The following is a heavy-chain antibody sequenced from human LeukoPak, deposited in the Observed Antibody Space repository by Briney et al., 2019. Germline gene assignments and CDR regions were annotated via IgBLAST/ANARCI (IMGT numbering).Heavy chain of an antibody. CDR1: GFTFDDYT. Sequence: PGGSLRLSCAASGFTFDDYTMHWVRQAPGRGLEWVSGITRDSDTVDYADSVRGRFTISRDNAKNSLYLQMNSLRAEDMALYYCTKGSWGNPSDIWGQGTMVTVSS. J-gene: IGHJ3*02. V-gene: IGHV3-9*03. CDR2: ITRDSDTV. CDR3: TKGSWGNPSDI. D-gene: IGHD3-16*01.